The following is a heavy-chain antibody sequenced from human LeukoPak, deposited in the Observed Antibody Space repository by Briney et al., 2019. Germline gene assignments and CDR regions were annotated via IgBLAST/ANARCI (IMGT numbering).Heavy chain of an antibody. V-gene: IGHV3-48*02. CDR1: GFTFSSYS. J-gene: IGHJ4*02. Sequence: GGSLRLSCAASGFTFSSYSMNWVRQGPGRGLEWGSYISSSSSTIYYADSVKGQFTISRDNAKNSLYLQMNSLRDEDTAVYYGASQMGPYGGNRPGYWGQGTLVTVSS. CDR3: ASQMGPYGGNRPGY. CDR2: ISSSSSTI. D-gene: IGHD4-23*01.